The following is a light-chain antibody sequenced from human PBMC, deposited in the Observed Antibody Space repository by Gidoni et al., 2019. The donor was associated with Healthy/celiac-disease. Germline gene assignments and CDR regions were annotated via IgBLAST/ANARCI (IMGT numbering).Light chain of an antibody. V-gene: IGKV1-39*01. CDR2: AAS. Sequence: DIQMNQSPSSLSASVGDRVTITCRASQSMSSYLNWYQQKPGKAPKLLIYAASSLQSGVPSRFSGSGSGTDFTLTISSLQPEDFATYYCQQSYSTPTTFXPXTKVDIK. CDR1: QSMSSY. J-gene: IGKJ3*01. CDR3: QQSYSTPTT.